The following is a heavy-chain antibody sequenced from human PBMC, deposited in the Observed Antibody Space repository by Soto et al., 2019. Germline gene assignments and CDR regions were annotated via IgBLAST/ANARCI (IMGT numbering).Heavy chain of an antibody. CDR3: ANILVGQWLVPGGY. J-gene: IGHJ4*02. Sequence: EVQILESGGALIQPGGSLRLSCAASGFTSSMTWVRQAPGKGLEWVSASDFSGRLTYYADSVKGRFTIFRDTSVNTLFLQMNSLRTEDTAVYYCANILVGQWLVPGGYWGPGTLVTVFS. CDR1: GFTSS. CDR2: SDFSGRLT. D-gene: IGHD6-19*01. V-gene: IGHV3-23*01.